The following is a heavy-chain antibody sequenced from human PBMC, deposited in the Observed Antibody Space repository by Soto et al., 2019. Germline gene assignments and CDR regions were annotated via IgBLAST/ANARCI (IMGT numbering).Heavy chain of an antibody. CDR2: ISGSGGST. CDR1: GFTFSSYA. Sequence: GGSLRLSXTASGFTFSSYAISWVRQAPGKGLAWGSAISGSGGSTYYADSVKGRFTISRDNSKNTLYLQMNSLRAEDTAVHYCAKDLRRKTDNWFDPWGQGTLVTVSS. D-gene: IGHD3-10*01. CDR3: AKDLRRKTDNWFDP. J-gene: IGHJ5*02. V-gene: IGHV3-23*01.